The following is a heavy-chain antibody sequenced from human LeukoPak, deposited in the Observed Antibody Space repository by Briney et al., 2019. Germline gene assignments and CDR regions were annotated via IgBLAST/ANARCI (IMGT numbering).Heavy chain of an antibody. D-gene: IGHD1-26*01. J-gene: IGHJ4*02. V-gene: IGHV1-2*02. CDR2: INPNGGGT. CDR3: ARASQWELPRYYFDY. Sequence: ASVKVSCKASGYTFTGYYMHWVRQAPGQGLEWMGWINPNGGGTNYAQKFQGRVTMTRDTSISTAYMELSRLRSDDTAVYYCARASQWELPRYYFDYWGQGTLVTVSS. CDR1: GYTFTGYY.